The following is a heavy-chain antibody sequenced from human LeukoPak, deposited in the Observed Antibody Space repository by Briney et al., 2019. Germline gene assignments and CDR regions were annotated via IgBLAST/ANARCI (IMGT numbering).Heavy chain of an antibody. CDR3: ARVRRLRLGELSSDY. D-gene: IGHD3-16*02. CDR1: GFTFSSSW. J-gene: IGHJ4*02. CDR2: INQDGSDK. Sequence: GGSLRLSCAASGFTFSSSWMNWVRHTPGKGLEWVANINQDGSDKYYVDSVKGRFTISRDNAKNSLYLQMNSLRAEDTAVYYCARVRRLRLGELSSDYWGQGTLVTVSS. V-gene: IGHV3-7*01.